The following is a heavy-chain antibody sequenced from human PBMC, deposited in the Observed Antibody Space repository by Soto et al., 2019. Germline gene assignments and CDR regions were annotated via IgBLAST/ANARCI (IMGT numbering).Heavy chain of an antibody. D-gene: IGHD6-6*01. J-gene: IGHJ4*02. CDR1: GGSFSGYY. V-gene: IGHV4-34*01. Sequence: PSETLFLTCAVYGGSFSGYYWSWIRQPPGKGLEWIGEINHSGSTNYNPSLKSRVTISVDTSKNQFSLKLSSVTAADTAVYYCARAGRIAAATTTFDYWGQGTLVTVSS. CDR2: INHSGST. CDR3: ARAGRIAAATTTFDY.